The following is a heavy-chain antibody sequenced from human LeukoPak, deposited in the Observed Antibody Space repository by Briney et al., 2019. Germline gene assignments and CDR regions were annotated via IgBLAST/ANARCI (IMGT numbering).Heavy chain of an antibody. Sequence: ASVKVSCKASGYTFTSYGISWVRQAPGQGLEWMGWISAYNGNTNYAQKLQGRFTMTTDTSTSTAYMELRSLRSDDTAVYYCARDSRIVLAAGGTEGLDYWGQGTLVTVSS. J-gene: IGHJ4*02. CDR3: ARDSRIVLAAGGTEGLDY. CDR1: GYTFTSYG. D-gene: IGHD6-13*01. CDR2: ISAYNGNT. V-gene: IGHV1-18*01.